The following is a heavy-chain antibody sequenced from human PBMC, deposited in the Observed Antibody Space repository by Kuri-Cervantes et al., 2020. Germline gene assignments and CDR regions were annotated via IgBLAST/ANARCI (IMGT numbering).Heavy chain of an antibody. Sequence: GESLKISCAASGFTFGSSMMSWVRQAPGKGLDWVSSISDSGDRSYHTDSVKGRFTISRDNSKNTLYLQMNGLRVEDTAVYYCTSLEYYDILTVGGGSDYWGQGTLVTVSS. J-gene: IGHJ4*02. V-gene: IGHV3-23*01. CDR3: TSLEYYDILTVGGGSDY. D-gene: IGHD3-9*01. CDR2: ISDSGDRS. CDR1: GFTFGSSM.